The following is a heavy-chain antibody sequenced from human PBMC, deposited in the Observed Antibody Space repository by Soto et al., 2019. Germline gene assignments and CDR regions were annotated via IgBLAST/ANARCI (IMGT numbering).Heavy chain of an antibody. CDR3: AMGLAAAGPLDY. CDR1: GFTFRSSA. Sequence: PGGSLRLSCAASGFTFRSSAISWVRQAPGRGLEWVSAISGSGGTPYYADSVKGRFTISRDNSRNTLYLVLNSLRAEDTAVYYCAMGLAAAGPLDYWGQGTLVTVSS. CDR2: ISGSGGTP. D-gene: IGHD6-13*01. J-gene: IGHJ4*02. V-gene: IGHV3-23*01.